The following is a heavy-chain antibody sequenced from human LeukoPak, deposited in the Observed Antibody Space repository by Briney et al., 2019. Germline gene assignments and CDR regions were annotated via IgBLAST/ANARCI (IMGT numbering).Heavy chain of an antibody. J-gene: IGHJ4*02. Sequence: GGSLRLSCAASGFTFDDYAMHWVRQAPGKGLEWVSGISWNSGSIGYADSVKGRFTISRDNAKNSLYLQMNSLRAEDTALYYCAKDRGIAAAGIDYWGQGTLVTVSS. CDR2: ISWNSGSI. D-gene: IGHD6-13*01. CDR3: AKDRGIAAAGIDY. V-gene: IGHV3-9*01. CDR1: GFTFDDYA.